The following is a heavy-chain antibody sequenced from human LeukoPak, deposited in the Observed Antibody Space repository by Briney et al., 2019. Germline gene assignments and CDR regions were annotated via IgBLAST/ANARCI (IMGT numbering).Heavy chain of an antibody. CDR2: INPDSGGT. CDR1: GYSFTGYY. CDR3: ARDAISRGIIDY. D-gene: IGHD3-10*01. J-gene: IGHJ4*02. Sequence: ASVKVSCKASGYSFTGYYVHWVRQAPGQGLEWMGWINPDSGGTNFAQEFQGRVTMTRDTSITTAYMELSRLTSDDTAVYYCARDAISRGIIDYWGQGTLVTVSS. V-gene: IGHV1-2*02.